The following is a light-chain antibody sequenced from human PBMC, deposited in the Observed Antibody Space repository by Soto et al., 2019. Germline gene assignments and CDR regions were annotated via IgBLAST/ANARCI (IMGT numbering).Light chain of an antibody. V-gene: IGLV2-14*01. CDR2: EVN. Sequence: QSVLTQPASVSGSPGQSITISCGGTSSDVGAYNYVSWYQHHPGKGPKLIIYEVNNRPSGVSDRFSGSKSGNKASLTISNLEAEDESDYYCGSYTSTDTPFVFGTGTKVTV. CDR3: GSYTSTDTPFV. CDR1: SSDVGAYNY. J-gene: IGLJ1*01.